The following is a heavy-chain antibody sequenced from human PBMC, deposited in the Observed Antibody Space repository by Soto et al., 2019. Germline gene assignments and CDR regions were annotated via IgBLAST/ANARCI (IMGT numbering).Heavy chain of an antibody. CDR3: ARDIGNVVVITTHAFDI. CDR2: IIPIFGTA. D-gene: IGHD3-22*01. J-gene: IGHJ3*02. Sequence: SVKVSCKASGGTFSGYAISWVRQAPGQGLEWMGGIIPIFGTANYAQKFQGRVTITADKSTSTAYMELSSLRSEDTAVYYCARDIGNVVVITTHAFDIWGQGTMVTVSS. CDR1: GGTFSGYA. V-gene: IGHV1-69*06.